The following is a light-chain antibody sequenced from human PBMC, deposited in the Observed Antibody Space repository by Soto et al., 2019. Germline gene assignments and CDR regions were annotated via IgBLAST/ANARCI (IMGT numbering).Light chain of an antibody. CDR2: NNN. CDR3: AAWDDGLNGWV. V-gene: IGLV1-44*01. J-gene: IGLJ3*02. Sequence: QSVLTQPPSASGTPGQRVTISCSGTSSNIGSNNVNWYQQLPGTAPKLLIYNNNQRPSGVPDRFSGSKSATSAFLAISGLQSEDEADYYCAAWDDGLNGWVFGGGTKLTVL. CDR1: SSNIGSNN.